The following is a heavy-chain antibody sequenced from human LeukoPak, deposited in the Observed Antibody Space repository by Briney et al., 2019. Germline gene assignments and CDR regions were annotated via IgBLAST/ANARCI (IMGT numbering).Heavy chain of an antibody. CDR3: ARDGAGGHFDY. CDR2: INAGNGNT. V-gene: IGHV1-3*01. D-gene: IGHD4-23*01. J-gene: IGHJ4*02. CDR1: GYTFTAYA. Sequence: ASVKVSCKASGYTFTAYAMHWVRQAPGQRLEWMGWINAGNGNTRYSQKFQGRVTITRDTSASTAYMELSSLRSEDTAAYYCARDGAGGHFDYWGQGALVTVSS.